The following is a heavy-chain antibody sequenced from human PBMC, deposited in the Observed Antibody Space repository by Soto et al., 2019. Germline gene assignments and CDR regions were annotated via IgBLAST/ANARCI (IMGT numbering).Heavy chain of an antibody. CDR2: ISAYNGNT. D-gene: IGHD2-8*01. J-gene: IGHJ3*02. Sequence: GASVKVSCKASGYTFTSYGISWVRQAPGQGLEWMGWISAYNGNTNYAQKLQGRVTMTTDTSTSTAYMELRSLRSDDTAVYYCAREIVLMVYAMNAFDIWGQGTMVTVSS. CDR1: GYTFTSYG. V-gene: IGHV1-18*01. CDR3: AREIVLMVYAMNAFDI.